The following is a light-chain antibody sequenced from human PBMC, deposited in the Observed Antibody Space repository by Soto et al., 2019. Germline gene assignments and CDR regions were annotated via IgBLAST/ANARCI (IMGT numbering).Light chain of an antibody. CDR3: QQYKNYPWT. CDR2: KAS. CDR1: QSISSW. Sequence: QSPSTLSASVGDRVTMTCRASQSISSWLAWYQHKPGKAPKLLIHKASSLEAGVPSRFSGSGSGTEFSLTISSLQPDDFATYYCQQYKNYPWTFGQGTKV. J-gene: IGKJ1*01. V-gene: IGKV1-5*03.